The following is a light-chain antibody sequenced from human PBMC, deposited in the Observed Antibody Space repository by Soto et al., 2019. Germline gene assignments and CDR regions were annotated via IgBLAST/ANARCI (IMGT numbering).Light chain of an antibody. CDR1: QSILFTSNNKNY. Sequence: DIVMTQSPDSLAVSLGERAALNYKSSQSILFTSNNKNYLAWYQQKPGQPPKLLIYWASTRESGVPDRFSGRGSGTDFTLTISSLQAEDVAVYYCQQYYTTPPYTFGQGTKVEIK. J-gene: IGKJ2*01. CDR3: QQYYTTPPYT. V-gene: IGKV4-1*01. CDR2: WAS.